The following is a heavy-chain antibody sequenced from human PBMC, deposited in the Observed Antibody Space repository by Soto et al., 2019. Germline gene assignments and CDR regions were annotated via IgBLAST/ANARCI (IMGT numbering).Heavy chain of an antibody. D-gene: IGHD3-9*01. J-gene: IGHJ4*02. Sequence: PSETLSLTCTVSGGSISSSSYYWGWIRQPPGKGLEWIGSIYYSGSTYYNPSLKSRVTISVDTSKNQFSLKLSSVTAADTAVYYCAREPYYDILTGYYPQTVYFDYWGQGTLVTVSS. CDR3: AREPYYDILTGYYPQTVYFDY. V-gene: IGHV4-39*07. CDR2: IYYSGST. CDR1: GGSISSSSYY.